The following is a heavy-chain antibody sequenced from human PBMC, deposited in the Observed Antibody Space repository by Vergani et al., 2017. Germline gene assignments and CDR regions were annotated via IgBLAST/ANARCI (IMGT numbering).Heavy chain of an antibody. Sequence: QSQLVQSGDEVKKPGASVKVSCKTSGYSLINYGISWVRQAPGQGLEWLGWVSPYNGNTNYGQKTQGRVTMTTDTSTRTAYMQLRSLTFDDTAVYYCAREGFYENIRGTYRPPSYYDMGVWGQGTKVTVAS. CDR1: GYSLINYG. J-gene: IGHJ6*02. CDR3: AREGFYENIRGTYRPPSYYDMGV. D-gene: IGHD3-16*02. CDR2: VSPYNGNT. V-gene: IGHV1-18*01.